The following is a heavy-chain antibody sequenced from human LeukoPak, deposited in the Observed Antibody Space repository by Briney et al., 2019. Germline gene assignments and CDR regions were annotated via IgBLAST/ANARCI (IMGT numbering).Heavy chain of an antibody. J-gene: IGHJ5*02. D-gene: IGHD3-10*01. CDR3: ARDQNYDSATYSPA. V-gene: IGHV3-53*01. CDR2: IYSDGTT. CDR1: GFTVSSNY. Sequence: PGGSLRLSCAASGFTVSSNYMSWVRQAPGKGLEYVSVIYSDGTTKYADSVKGRFSISRDNFQNTLYLQMNSLRVEDTAVYYCARDQNYDSATYSPAWGQGTLVTVSS.